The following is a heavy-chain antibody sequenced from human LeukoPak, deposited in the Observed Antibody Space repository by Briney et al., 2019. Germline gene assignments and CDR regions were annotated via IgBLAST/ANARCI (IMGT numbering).Heavy chain of an antibody. J-gene: IGHJ4*02. CDR3: AKGFDFWRGLYYFDH. V-gene: IGHV3-23*01. D-gene: IGHD3-3*01. CDR2: ISVSGGVT. Sequence: PGRSLRLSCAASGITFTDHDLSWVRQAPGKGLEWVSSISVSGGVTLYADSVKGRFVISRDNSRSRVYLEMNRLRAEDTAVYYCAKGFDFWRGLYYFDHWGQGTLVTVSS. CDR1: GITFTDHD.